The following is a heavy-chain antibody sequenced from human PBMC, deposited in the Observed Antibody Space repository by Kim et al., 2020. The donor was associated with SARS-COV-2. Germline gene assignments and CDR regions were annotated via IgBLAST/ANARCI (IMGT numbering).Heavy chain of an antibody. Sequence: GGSLRLSCAASGFTFDDYAMHWVRQAPGKGLEWVSGISWNSGSIGYADSVKGRFTISRDNAKNSLYLQMNSLRAEDTALYYCAKDKLATIHQPDYWGQGTLVTVSS. J-gene: IGHJ4*02. V-gene: IGHV3-9*01. D-gene: IGHD5-12*01. CDR1: GFTFDDYA. CDR3: AKDKLATIHQPDY. CDR2: ISWNSGSI.